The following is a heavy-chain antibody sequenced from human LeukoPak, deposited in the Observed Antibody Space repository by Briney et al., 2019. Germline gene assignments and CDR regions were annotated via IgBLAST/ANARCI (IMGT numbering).Heavy chain of an antibody. Sequence: SETLSLTCTVSGGSISSYYWSWIRQPPGKGLEWIGYIYYSGSTNYNPSLKSRVTISVDKSKNQFSLKLSSVTAADTAVYYCARFGGSSGYFDLWGRGTLVTVSS. J-gene: IGHJ2*01. CDR1: GGSISSYY. V-gene: IGHV4-59*12. CDR2: IYYSGST. CDR3: ARFGGSSGYFDL. D-gene: IGHD2-15*01.